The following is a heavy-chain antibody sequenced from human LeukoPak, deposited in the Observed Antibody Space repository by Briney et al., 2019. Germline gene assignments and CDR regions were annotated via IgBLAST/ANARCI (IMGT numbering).Heavy chain of an antibody. D-gene: IGHD1-7*01. Sequence: GGSLRLSCAASGFTFKLYWMHWVRQAPGKGLEWVSRIESDGSRTRYADSVKGRFTISRDNAKNTLYLQMNSLRAEDTAVYYCARAQLELRRGVDYWGQGTLVTVSS. V-gene: IGHV3-74*01. CDR1: GFTFKLYW. CDR2: IESDGSRT. CDR3: ARAQLELRRGVDY. J-gene: IGHJ4*02.